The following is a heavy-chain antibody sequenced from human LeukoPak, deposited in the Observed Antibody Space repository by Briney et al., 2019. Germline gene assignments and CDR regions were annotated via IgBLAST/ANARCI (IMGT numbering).Heavy chain of an antibody. CDR1: GYTFTSYY. CDR3: ARGYNYYDSSGYYLGYYFDY. J-gene: IGHJ4*02. Sequence: ASVKVSCKASGYTFTSYYTHWVRQAPGQGPECMGRINPSNGNTNYAQKFQGRVTMTTDTSTSTVYMELNSLRSDDTAIYYCARGYNYYDSSGYYLGYYFDYWGQGTLVSVSS. CDR2: INPSNGNT. D-gene: IGHD3-22*01. V-gene: IGHV1-46*01.